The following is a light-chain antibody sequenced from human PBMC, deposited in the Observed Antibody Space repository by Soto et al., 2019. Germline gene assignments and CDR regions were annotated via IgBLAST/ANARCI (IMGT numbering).Light chain of an antibody. Sequence: IQMIQSQSSLSASVGERVTSTCLASQSISSYLNWYQQKPGKAPKLLIYAASSLQSGVPSRFSGSGSGTDFTLTISSLQPEDFATYYCQQSYSTPRTFGQGTEVDI. CDR2: AAS. CDR1: QSISSY. V-gene: IGKV1-39*01. J-gene: IGKJ1*01. CDR3: QQSYSTPRT.